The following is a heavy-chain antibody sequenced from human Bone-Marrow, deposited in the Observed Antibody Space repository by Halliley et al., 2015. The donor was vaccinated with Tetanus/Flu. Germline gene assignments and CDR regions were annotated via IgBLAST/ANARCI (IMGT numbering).Heavy chain of an antibody. CDR2: IFYSGAP. D-gene: IGHD3-22*01. Sequence: IGYIFYSGAPNYNPPPKRRVTMSVDTSKNHVSLKLTTVTAADTAVYYCVGYDSSGYYSNRFDPWGQGILVTVSS. CDR3: VGYDSSGYYSNRFDP. J-gene: IGHJ5*02. V-gene: IGHV4-61*03.